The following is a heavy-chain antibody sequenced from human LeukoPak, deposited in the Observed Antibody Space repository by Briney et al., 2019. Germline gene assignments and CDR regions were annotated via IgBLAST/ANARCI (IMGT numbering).Heavy chain of an antibody. D-gene: IGHD3-3*01. Sequence: GGSLRLSCAASGFTFSSYWMSWVRQAPGKGLEWVANIKQDGSEKYYVDSVKGRFTISRDNAKNSLYLQMNSLRAEDTAVYYCARDGGYDFWSGYPASAFDIWGQGTMVTVS. V-gene: IGHV3-7*01. J-gene: IGHJ3*02. CDR1: GFTFSSYW. CDR2: IKQDGSEK. CDR3: ARDGGYDFWSGYPASAFDI.